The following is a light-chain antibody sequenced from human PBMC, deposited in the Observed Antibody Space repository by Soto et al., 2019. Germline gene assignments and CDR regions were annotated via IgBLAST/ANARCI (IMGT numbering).Light chain of an antibody. CDR3: QQYHDWPTIT. J-gene: IGKJ5*01. Sequence: EIVMTQSPDILSVPPGDRATLSCRASESIRSDLAWYQQKPGQAPRLLIFGGSIRAADIPARFSGSGSGTDFTLTIVTLQSEDFAIYYCQQYHDWPTITFGQGTRLEAK. V-gene: IGKV3-15*01. CDR2: GGS. CDR1: ESIRSD.